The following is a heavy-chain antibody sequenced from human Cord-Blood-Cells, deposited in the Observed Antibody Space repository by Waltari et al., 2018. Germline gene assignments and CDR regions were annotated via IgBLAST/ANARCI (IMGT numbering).Heavy chain of an antibody. V-gene: IGHV6-1*01. D-gene: IGHD1-26*01. CDR2: TYYRSKWYN. CDR3: ARDGGDSGRNYFDY. CDR1: GDSVSRNSSA. J-gene: IGHJ4*02. Sequence: QVQLQQSGPGLVKPSQTLSLTCAISGDSVSRNSSAWNWIRQSPSRGLEGLGRTYYRSKWYNEYAVSVKSRITINPDTSKNQFSLQLNSVTPEDTAVYYCARDGGDSGRNYFDYWGQGTLVTVSS.